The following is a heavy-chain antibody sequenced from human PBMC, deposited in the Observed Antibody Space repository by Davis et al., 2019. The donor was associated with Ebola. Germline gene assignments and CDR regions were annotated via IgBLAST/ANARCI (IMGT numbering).Heavy chain of an antibody. J-gene: IGHJ6*03. CDR3: GKNHLREKTYYFYMDV. CDR1: EFNIRPYG. Sequence: PGGSLRLSCATPEFNIRPYGMTWVRQAPGKGLEWVSSVSGSGGSTYYADSVKGRFTISRDNSNNTLYLQMNSLRAEDTATYYCGKNHLREKTYYFYMDVRGKGITVIVSS. D-gene: IGHD3-22*01. V-gene: IGHV3-23*01. CDR2: VSGSGGST.